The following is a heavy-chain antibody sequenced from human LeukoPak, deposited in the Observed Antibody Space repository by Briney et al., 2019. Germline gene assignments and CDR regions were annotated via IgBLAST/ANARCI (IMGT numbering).Heavy chain of an antibody. D-gene: IGHD6-13*01. V-gene: IGHV1-3*01. CDR1: GYTFTSYA. CDR2: ISAGNGNT. J-gene: IGHJ6*02. CDR3: ARIPIAAAGTVYYYYYGMDV. Sequence: ASVKVSRKASGYTFTSYAIHWVRQAPGQRLEWMGWISAGNGNTKYSQNFQGRVTFISNTSATTAFMELSSLRSEDAAVYYCARIPIAAAGTVYYYYYGMDVWGQGTTVTVPS.